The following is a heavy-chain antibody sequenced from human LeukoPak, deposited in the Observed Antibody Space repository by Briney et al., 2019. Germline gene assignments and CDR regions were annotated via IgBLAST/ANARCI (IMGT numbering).Heavy chain of an antibody. J-gene: IGHJ6*03. CDR1: GGSFNIYY. CDR3: ARRWNYGRNYYIDV. Sequence: SETLSLTCAVYGGSFNIYYWSWIRQSPEKGLEWIGEMNDGGTINYNPSLLSRVTISLDRSKNQFSLKLTSVTTADTAVYYCARRWNYGRNYYIDVWGNGATVSVS. D-gene: IGHD1-7*01. V-gene: IGHV4-34*01. CDR2: MNDGGTI.